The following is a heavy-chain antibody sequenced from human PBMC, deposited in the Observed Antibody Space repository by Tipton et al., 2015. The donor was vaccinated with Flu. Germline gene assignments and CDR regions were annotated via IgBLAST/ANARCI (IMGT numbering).Heavy chain of an antibody. D-gene: IGHD2-15*01. CDR2: ISGSGGST. CDR3: AKVPVVVVAATLFDY. CDR1: GFTFSSYA. J-gene: IGHJ4*02. V-gene: IGHV3-23*01. Sequence: GSLRLSCAASGFTFSSYAMSWVRQAPGKGLEWVSAISGSGGSTYCADSVKGRFTISRDNSKNTLYLQMNSLRAEDTAVHYCAKVPVVVVAATLFDYWGQGTLVTVSS.